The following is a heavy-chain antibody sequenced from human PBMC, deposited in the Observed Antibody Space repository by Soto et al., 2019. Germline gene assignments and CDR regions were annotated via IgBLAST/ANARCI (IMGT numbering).Heavy chain of an antibody. V-gene: IGHV3-23*01. CDR2: ISASGGTT. CDR1: GFTFSNYA. J-gene: IGHJ6*02. Sequence: EVQLLESGGGLVQPGGSLRLSCAASGFTFSNYAMSWVRQAPGKGLEWVSAISASGGTTYYADSVKGRFTISRDNSKNTVYLQMNSLRAEDTAVYYCAEAIGGAGTRAGMDVWGQGTTVTVSS. CDR3: AEAIGGAGTRAGMDV. D-gene: IGHD6-13*01.